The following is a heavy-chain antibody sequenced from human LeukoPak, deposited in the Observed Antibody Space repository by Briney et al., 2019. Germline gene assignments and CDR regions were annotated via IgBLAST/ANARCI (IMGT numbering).Heavy chain of an antibody. Sequence: PGGSLRLSCAASGFTFSSSWMHWVRQVRGKGLVWVSRLNSDGSSINYADSVKGRFTISRDNAENTLYLQMNSLRVEDTAVYYCARGVAGTLDYWGQGTLVTVSS. CDR3: ARGVAGTLDY. CDR2: LNSDGSSI. CDR1: GFTFSSSW. J-gene: IGHJ4*02. V-gene: IGHV3-74*01. D-gene: IGHD6-19*01.